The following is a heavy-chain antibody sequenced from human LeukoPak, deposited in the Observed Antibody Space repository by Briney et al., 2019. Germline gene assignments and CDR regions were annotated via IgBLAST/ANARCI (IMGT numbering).Heavy chain of an antibody. V-gene: IGHV3-48*03. CDR1: GVTFSSYE. D-gene: IGHD6-19*01. Sequence: GGSLRLSCAASGVTFSSYEMNWVRQAPGKGLEWGSYISSSGSTIYYADSVKGPFTISRDNAKNSLYLQMNSLRAEDTAVYYCARDGSGWPYYYYGMDVWGQGTTVTVSS. CDR3: ARDGSGWPYYYYGMDV. CDR2: ISSSGSTI. J-gene: IGHJ6*02.